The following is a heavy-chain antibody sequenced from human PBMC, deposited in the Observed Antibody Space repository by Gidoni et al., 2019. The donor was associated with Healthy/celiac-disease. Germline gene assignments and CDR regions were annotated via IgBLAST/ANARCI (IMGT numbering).Heavy chain of an antibody. CDR3: AKGFLDYDILTGYYR. Sequence: EVQLVESGGGLVQPGRSLGLSCAASGFTFDDYAMHWVRQGPGKGLEWVSGISWNSGSIGYADSVKGRFTISRDNAKNSLYLQMNSLRAEDTALYYCAKGFLDYDILTGYYRWGQGTLVTVSS. V-gene: IGHV3-9*01. CDR1: GFTFDDYA. CDR2: ISWNSGSI. D-gene: IGHD3-9*01. J-gene: IGHJ5*02.